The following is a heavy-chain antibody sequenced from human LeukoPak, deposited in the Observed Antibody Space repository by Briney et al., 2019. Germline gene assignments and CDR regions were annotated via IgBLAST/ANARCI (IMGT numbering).Heavy chain of an antibody. Sequence: ASVKVSCKVSGYTLTELSMHWVRQAPGKGLEWMGGFDPEDGETIYAQKFQGRVTMTEDTSTDTAYMELSSLRSEDTAVYYCATAGAVAGTWGSGMDVWGQGTTVTVSS. V-gene: IGHV1-24*01. CDR1: GYTLTELS. J-gene: IGHJ6*02. D-gene: IGHD6-19*01. CDR2: FDPEDGET. CDR3: ATAGAVAGTWGSGMDV.